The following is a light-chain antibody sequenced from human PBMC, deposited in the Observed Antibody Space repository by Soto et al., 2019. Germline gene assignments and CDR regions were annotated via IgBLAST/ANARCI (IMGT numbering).Light chain of an antibody. Sequence: EIVLTQSPGTLSLSPGERATLSCRASESVTSSYLAWYQHKPGQAPRLLIYGASSRATGIPDRFSGSGSGTDFTLTISRLEPEDFAVYYCPQYGRSPRTFGQGTKVEIK. CDR1: ESVTSSY. CDR2: GAS. V-gene: IGKV3-20*01. J-gene: IGKJ1*01. CDR3: PQYGRSPRT.